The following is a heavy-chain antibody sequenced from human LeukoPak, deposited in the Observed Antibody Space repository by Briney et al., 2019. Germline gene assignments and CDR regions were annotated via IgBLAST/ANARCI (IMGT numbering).Heavy chain of an antibody. D-gene: IGHD5/OR15-5a*01. J-gene: IGHJ6*02. Sequence: GGSLRLSCAASEFTFSSYSMNWVRQGPGKGLEWIAIIGRGGTPIYYGDSVKGRFTISRANAKNSLYLQMNSLTVEDTAVYFCARNTDGSTKNYGMDVWGQGTTVTVSS. V-gene: IGHV3-21*01. CDR3: ARNTDGSTKNYGMDV. CDR2: IGRGGTPI. CDR1: EFTFSSYS.